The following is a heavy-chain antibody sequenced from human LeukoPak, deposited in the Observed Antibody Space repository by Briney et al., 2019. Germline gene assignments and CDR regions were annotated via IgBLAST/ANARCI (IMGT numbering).Heavy chain of an antibody. V-gene: IGHV4-34*01. Sequence: PSETLSLTCAVYGGSFSGYYWSWIRQPPGKGLEWIGEINHSGSTNYNPSLKSRVTISVDTSKNQFSLKLSSVTAADTAVYYCARGRGYGDYWFDPWGQGTLVTVSS. CDR2: INHSGST. CDR1: GGSFSGYY. J-gene: IGHJ5*02. D-gene: IGHD4-17*01. CDR3: ARGRGYGDYWFDP.